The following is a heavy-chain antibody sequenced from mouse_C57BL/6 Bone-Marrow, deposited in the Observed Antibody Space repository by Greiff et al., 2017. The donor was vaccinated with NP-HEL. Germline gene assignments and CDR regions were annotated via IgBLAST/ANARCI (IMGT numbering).Heavy chain of an antibody. V-gene: IGHV5-17*01. CDR1: GFTFSDYG. CDR3: ARGDY. J-gene: IGHJ2*01. Sequence: EVQLVESGGGLVKPGGSLKLSCAASGFTFSDYGMHWVRHAPEKGLEWVAYISSGSSTIYYSDTVKGRFTITRDNATNTLFLEKTSLRSENTAIYYCARGDYWGQGTTLTVSS. CDR2: ISSGSSTI.